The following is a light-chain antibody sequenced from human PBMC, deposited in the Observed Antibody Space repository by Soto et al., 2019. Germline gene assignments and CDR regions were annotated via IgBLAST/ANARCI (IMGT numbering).Light chain of an antibody. Sequence: EIVMTQSPATLSVPPGDRATLSCRASQSIRSNLAWYQQKPGQGPRLLIYGASTRATGVPARFSGSGSGTEFTLTISSLQSEDFAVYYCQQYNNWPLTFGGGTKVDIK. V-gene: IGKV3-15*01. J-gene: IGKJ4*01. CDR1: QSIRSN. CDR2: GAS. CDR3: QQYNNWPLT.